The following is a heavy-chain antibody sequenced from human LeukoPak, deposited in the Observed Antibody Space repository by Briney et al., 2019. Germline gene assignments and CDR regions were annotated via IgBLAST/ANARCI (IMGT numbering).Heavy chain of an antibody. CDR1: GGSISSYY. J-gene: IGHJ6*03. CDR2: IQYGGST. D-gene: IGHD1-1*01. CDR3: ARVTWFPGTSYYYMDV. V-gene: IGHV4-59*01. Sequence: PSETLSLTCTVSGGSISSYYWSWIRQPPGKGLEWIGYIQYGGSTNYNPSLKSRVTISVDTSKNQFSLKVSSVTAADTAVYYCARVTWFPGTSYYYMDVWGKGTTVIASS.